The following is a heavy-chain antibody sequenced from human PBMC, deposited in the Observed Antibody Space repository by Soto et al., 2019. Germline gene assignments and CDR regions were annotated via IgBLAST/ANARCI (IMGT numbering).Heavy chain of an antibody. CDR1: GYTFTSYY. V-gene: IGHV1-46*01. CDR2: INPSGGST. J-gene: IGHJ4*02. CDR3: ARDPFSWELVSIDY. D-gene: IGHD1-26*01. Sequence: QVQLVQSGAEVKKPGASVKVFCKASGYTFTSYYMHWVRQAPGQGLEWMGIINPSGGSTSYAQKCPGRVTMTRHTSTSTVYLELSSLRTEDTAVYYCARDPFSWELVSIDYWGQGTLVTVSS.